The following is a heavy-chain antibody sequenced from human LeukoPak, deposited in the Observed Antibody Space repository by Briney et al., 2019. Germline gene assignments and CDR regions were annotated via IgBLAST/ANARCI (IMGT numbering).Heavy chain of an antibody. V-gene: IGHV1-69*13. CDR2: ITPIFGTA. Sequence: AASVKVSCKASGGTFSSYAISWVRQAPGQGLEWMGGITPIFGTANYAQKFQGRVTITADESTSTAYMELSSLRSDDTAVYYCATTRSNWNYLYWGQGTLVTVSS. CDR3: ATTRSNWNYLY. J-gene: IGHJ4*02. D-gene: IGHD1-7*01. CDR1: GGTFSSYA.